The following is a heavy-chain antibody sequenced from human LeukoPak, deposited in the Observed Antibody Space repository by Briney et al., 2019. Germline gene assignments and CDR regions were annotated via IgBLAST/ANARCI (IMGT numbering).Heavy chain of an antibody. D-gene: IGHD3-10*01. CDR3: TRDTDFGSPTNYFDH. V-gene: IGHV3-43*01. J-gene: IGHJ4*02. CDR1: GFTFDDYA. CDR2: ISWEGHTT. Sequence: GGSLRLSCAASGFTFDDYAMHWVRQAPGKGLQWVSLISWEGHTTYYADSVRGRFTISRDNTKNSLFLEMKSLTTDDTAFYYCTRDTDFGSPTNYFDHWGQGTLVSVSS.